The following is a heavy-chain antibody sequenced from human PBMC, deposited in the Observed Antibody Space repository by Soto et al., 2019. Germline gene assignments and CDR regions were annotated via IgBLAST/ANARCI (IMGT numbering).Heavy chain of an antibody. V-gene: IGHV4-39*01. J-gene: IGHJ4*02. D-gene: IGHD6-19*01. Sequence: QLQLQESGPGLVKASETLSLTCTVSGGSITRNNHFWGWIRQSPGKGLEWIGSIQYGGTTNYNPCRQRRVITSAETSKKQLSLLMNSVTAADTAVYYCARSGSGGWYQGSWFDYWGQGTLVTVSS. CDR1: GGSITRNNHF. CDR3: ARSGSGGWYQGSWFDY. CDR2: IQYGGTT.